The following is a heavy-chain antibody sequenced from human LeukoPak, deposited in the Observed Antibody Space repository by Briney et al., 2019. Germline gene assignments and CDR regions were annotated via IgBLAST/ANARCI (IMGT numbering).Heavy chain of an antibody. J-gene: IGHJ5*02. CDR3: ARSGPQFWFDP. CDR1: GYTFTSYY. Sequence: ASVKVSCKASGYTFTSYYMHWVRHAPGQGLEWMGIINPSVGSTSYAQNFQGRVTMTRDTSTSTVYMELSSLRSEDTAVYYWARSGPQFWFDPWGQGTLVTVSS. V-gene: IGHV1-46*01. D-gene: IGHD3-10*01. CDR2: INPSVGST.